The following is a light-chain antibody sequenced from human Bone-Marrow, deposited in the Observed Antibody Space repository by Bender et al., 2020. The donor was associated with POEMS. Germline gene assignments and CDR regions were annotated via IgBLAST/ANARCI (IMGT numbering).Light chain of an antibody. CDR3: ASYTTSDTWV. CDR1: SSDVGGYNY. Sequence: QSALTQPASVSGSPGQSITISCTGTSSDVGGYNYVSWYQQHPGKAPKLMIYDVGNRPSGVSNRFSGSKSGNTASLTISGLQAEDEADYYCASYTTSDTWVFGGGTKVTVL. V-gene: IGLV2-14*03. J-gene: IGLJ3*02. CDR2: DVG.